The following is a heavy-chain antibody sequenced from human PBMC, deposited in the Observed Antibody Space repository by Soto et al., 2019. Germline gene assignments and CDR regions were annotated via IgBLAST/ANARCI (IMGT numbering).Heavy chain of an antibody. J-gene: IGHJ4*02. D-gene: IGHD6-13*01. CDR1: AHPSTNYD. V-gene: IGHV1-8*01. CDR2: MNPNSGNT. Sequence: XPVKVCCKASAHPSTNYDINWVRQATGHGPEWMGWMNPNSGNTVYAQKVQCRVTMTRDTSTTTAYMELSSLTSEDTPVYFCASGQYVPPIAAAASDYWGQGLLVTVSS. CDR3: ASGQYVPPIAAAASDY.